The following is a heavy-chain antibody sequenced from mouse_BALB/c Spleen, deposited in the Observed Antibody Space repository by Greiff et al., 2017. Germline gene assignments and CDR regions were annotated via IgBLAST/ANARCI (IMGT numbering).Heavy chain of an antibody. Sequence: EVKLMESGGGLVQPGGSLRLSCATSGFTFTDYYMSWVRQPPGKALEWLGFIRNKANGYTTEYSASVKGRFTISRDNSQSILYLQMNTLRAEDSATYYCARGSYRYFDVWGAGTTVTVSS. CDR1: GFTFTDYY. CDR2: IRNKANGYTT. CDR3: ARGSYRYFDV. J-gene: IGHJ1*01. V-gene: IGHV7-3*02.